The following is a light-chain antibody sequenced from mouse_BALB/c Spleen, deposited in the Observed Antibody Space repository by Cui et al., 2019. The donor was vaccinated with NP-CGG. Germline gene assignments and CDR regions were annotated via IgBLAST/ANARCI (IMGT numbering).Light chain of an antibody. CDR1: TGAVTTSNY. CDR2: GTN. J-gene: IGLJ1*01. CDR3: ALWYSNHWV. Sequence: AVLSDASALTTSPGETVTLTCRSSTGAVTTSNYANWVQEKPDHLFTGLIGGTNNRAPGVPARFSGSLIGDKAALTITGAQTEDEAIYFCALWYSNHWVFGGGTKLTVL. V-gene: IGLV1*01.